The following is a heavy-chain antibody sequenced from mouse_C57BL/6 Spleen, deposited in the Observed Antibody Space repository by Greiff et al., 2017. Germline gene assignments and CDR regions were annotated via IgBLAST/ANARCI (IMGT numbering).Heavy chain of an antibody. Sequence: QVQLQQSGPGLVQPSQSLSITCTVSGFSLTSYGVHWVRQSPGKGLEWLGVIWSGGSTAYNAAFISRLSISKDNSKSQVFFKMNSLQADDTAIYYCARKGGGYYFDYWVQGTTLTVSS. CDR3: ARKGGGYYFDY. V-gene: IGHV2-2*01. J-gene: IGHJ2*01. CDR2: IWSGGST. CDR1: GFSLTSYG. D-gene: IGHD3-1*01.